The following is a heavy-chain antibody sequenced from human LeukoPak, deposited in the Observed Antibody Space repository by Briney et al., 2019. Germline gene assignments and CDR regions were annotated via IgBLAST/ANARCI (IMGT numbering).Heavy chain of an antibody. CDR2: VFYSGSA. CDR1: GGSMSSSSYY. V-gene: IGHV4-39*01. D-gene: IGHD3-3*01. CDR3: ARHTPSWSGYSYYFDY. J-gene: IGHJ4*02. Sequence: SETLSLTCTVSGGSMSSSSYYWGWIRQPPGKGLEGIGSVFYSGSAYYNPSLKSRVTISVDTSKNQFSLKLSSVTAADTAVYYCARHTPSWSGYSYYFDYWGQGTLVTVSS.